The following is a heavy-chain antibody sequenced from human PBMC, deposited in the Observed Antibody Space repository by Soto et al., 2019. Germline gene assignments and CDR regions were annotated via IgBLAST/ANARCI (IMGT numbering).Heavy chain of an antibody. CDR2: ISDGGDLT. J-gene: IGHJ3*01. D-gene: IGHD6-13*01. Sequence: GGSLRLSCAASGFAVSSHPMSWVRQAPARGLEWGSGISDGGDLTYNAASVKGRFTISRDNSKNILFLQMNSLRAEDTALYYCARRALGSLRSFHLWGQGTMVTVSS. CDR1: GFAVSSHP. V-gene: IGHV3-23*01. CDR3: ARRALGSLRSFHL.